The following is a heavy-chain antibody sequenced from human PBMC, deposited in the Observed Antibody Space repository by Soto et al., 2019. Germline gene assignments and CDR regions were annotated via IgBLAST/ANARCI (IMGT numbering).Heavy chain of an antibody. Sequence: VDSVKMSRKGSGYSFTNYWIGWVRQMPGKGLEWMGIIYPGDSDTRYSLSFQGQVTISADKSISTAYLQLSSLKAPHTAMYCCARVDTTYPETSVSTPYYYSGIDVWAQGTTVTVSS. V-gene: IGHV5-51*01. CDR3: ARVDTTYPETSVSTPYYYSGIDV. J-gene: IGHJ6*02. D-gene: IGHD1-1*01. CDR2: IYPGDSDT. CDR1: GYSFTNYW.